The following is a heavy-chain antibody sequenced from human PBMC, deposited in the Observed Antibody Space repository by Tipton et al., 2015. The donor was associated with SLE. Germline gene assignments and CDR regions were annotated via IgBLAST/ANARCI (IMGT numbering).Heavy chain of an antibody. J-gene: IGHJ4*02. CDR2: IYHSGST. D-gene: IGHD1-1*01. V-gene: IGHV4-4*02. CDR3: ARALWKGGDY. CDR1: GGSISSDNW. Sequence: TLSLTCTVSGGSISSDNWWSWVRQPPGKGLEWIGEIYHSGSTNHNPSLKSRVTISVDTSKNQLSLKLSAVTAADTAVYYCARALWKGGDYWGQGTLVTVSS.